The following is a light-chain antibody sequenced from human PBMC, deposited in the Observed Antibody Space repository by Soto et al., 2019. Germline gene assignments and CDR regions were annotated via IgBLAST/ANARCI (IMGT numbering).Light chain of an antibody. CDR3: QRYYNAPFT. CDR1: QGIKNY. V-gene: IGKV1-27*01. CDR2: AAS. Sequence: DIQVTQHPSSLSASVGDRVTITCRASQGIKNYLAWYQQKPGETPKLLIYAASTLESGIPPRFSGSGSGTDFTLTINNLQPDDVATYYCQRYYNAPFTFGGGTKVEI. J-gene: IGKJ4*01.